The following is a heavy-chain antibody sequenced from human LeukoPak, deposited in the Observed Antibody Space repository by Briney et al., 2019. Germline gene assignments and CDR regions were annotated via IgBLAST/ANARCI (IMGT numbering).Heavy chain of an antibody. Sequence: PSETLSLTCTVSGGSISSGSYYWSWIRQPAGKGLEWIRRIYTSGSTNYNPSLKSRVTISVDTSKNQFSLKLSSVTAADTAVYYCARDLGLTMVRGVRPYNWFDPWGQGTLVTVSS. J-gene: IGHJ5*02. V-gene: IGHV4-61*02. D-gene: IGHD3-10*01. CDR3: ARDLGLTMVRGVRPYNWFDP. CDR1: GGSISSGSYY. CDR2: IYTSGST.